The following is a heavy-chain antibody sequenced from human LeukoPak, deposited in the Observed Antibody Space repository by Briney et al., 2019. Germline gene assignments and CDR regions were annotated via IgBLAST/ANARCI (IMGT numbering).Heavy chain of an antibody. Sequence: GGSLRLSCAATGFTFSSYAMTWVRQAPGQGMDWVSAISGSGGTTYHADSVRGRFTISRDNSKNTLYLQMNSLRAEDTAVYYCAKGLINDWSALEYWGQGTLVTVSS. V-gene: IGHV3-23*01. D-gene: IGHD3-9*01. J-gene: IGHJ4*02. CDR2: ISGSGGTT. CDR1: GFTFSSYA. CDR3: AKGLINDWSALEY.